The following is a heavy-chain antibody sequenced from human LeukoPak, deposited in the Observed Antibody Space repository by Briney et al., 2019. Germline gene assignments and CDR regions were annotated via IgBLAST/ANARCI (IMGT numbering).Heavy chain of an antibody. Sequence: SQTLSLTCTVSGGSISSGSYYWSWIRQPAGKGLEWIGRFYTSETTNYNPSLKSRVTISLDMSKNQFSLKLSSATAADTAVYYCARAGTGTSFPYYYYMDVWGKGTTVTVSS. CDR2: FYTSETT. V-gene: IGHV4-61*02. J-gene: IGHJ6*03. CDR3: ARAGTGTSFPYYYYMDV. CDR1: GGSISSGSYY. D-gene: IGHD1-1*01.